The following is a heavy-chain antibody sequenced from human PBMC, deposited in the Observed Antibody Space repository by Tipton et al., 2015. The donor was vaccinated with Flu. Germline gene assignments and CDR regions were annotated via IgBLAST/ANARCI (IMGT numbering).Heavy chain of an antibody. V-gene: IGHV4-39*07. CDR2: IYYSGTT. D-gene: IGHD1-1*01. CDR1: GDSISTTIYY. CDR3: ARDLWNDRRASYYYGVDV. Sequence: TLSLTCTVSGDSISTTIYYWGWVRQPPGKGLEWIGSIYYSGTTYYNPSLKSRVTLSVDSSKNEFSLTLASLTAADTAVYYCARDLWNDRRASYYYGVDVWGQGTTVTVSS. J-gene: IGHJ6*02.